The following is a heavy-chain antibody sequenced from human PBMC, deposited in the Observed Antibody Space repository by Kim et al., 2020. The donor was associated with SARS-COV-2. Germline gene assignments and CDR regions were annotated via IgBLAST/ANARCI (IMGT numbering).Heavy chain of an antibody. CDR3: ASGAYTYCSGGSCFSS. V-gene: IGHV4-34*01. D-gene: IGHD2-15*01. J-gene: IGHJ5*02. Sequence: SLKSRVTISVDTSKNHFSLKLSSVTAADTAVYYCASGAYTYCSGGSCFSSWGQGTLVTVSS.